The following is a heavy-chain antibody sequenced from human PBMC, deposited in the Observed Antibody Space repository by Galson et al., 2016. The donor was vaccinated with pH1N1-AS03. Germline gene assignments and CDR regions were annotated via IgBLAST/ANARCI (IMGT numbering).Heavy chain of an antibody. Sequence: LRLSCAASGFTISNFGMLWVRQAPGRGLEWVAIISFDGTNKYYADSVKGRFSISRDNSKNTLFLQMSALRAEDTAVYYCANDFNYDFWSGYSFYWGQGALVTVSS. D-gene: IGHD3/OR15-3a*01. CDR3: ANDFNYDFWSGYSFY. J-gene: IGHJ4*02. V-gene: IGHV3-30*18. CDR2: ISFDGTNK. CDR1: GFTISNFG.